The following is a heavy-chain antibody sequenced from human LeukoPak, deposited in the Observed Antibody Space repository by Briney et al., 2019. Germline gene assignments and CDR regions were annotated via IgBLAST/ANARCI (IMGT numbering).Heavy chain of an antibody. Sequence: SETLSLTCAVYGGSFSGYYWSWIRQPPGKGLEWIGEINHSGSTNYNPSLKSRVTISVDTSKNQFSLKLSSVTAADTAVYYCARNSIQLWPKRYSAFDIWGQGTMVTVSS. D-gene: IGHD5-18*01. CDR1: GGSFSGYY. J-gene: IGHJ3*02. CDR3: ARNSIQLWPKRYSAFDI. V-gene: IGHV4-34*01. CDR2: INHSGST.